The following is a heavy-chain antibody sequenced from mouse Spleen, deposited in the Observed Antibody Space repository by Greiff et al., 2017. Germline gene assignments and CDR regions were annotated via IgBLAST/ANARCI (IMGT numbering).Heavy chain of an antibody. J-gene: IGHJ2*01. D-gene: IGHD2-14*01. CDR3: AAYYRFFDY. Sequence: EVMLVESGGGLVKLGGSLKLSCAASGFTFSSYAMSWVRQTPEKRLEWVATISSGGGNTYYPDSVKGRFTISRDNAKNTLYLQMSSLKSEDTAMYYCAAYYRFFDYWGQGTTLTVSS. CDR2: ISSGGGNT. V-gene: IGHV5-9*01. CDR1: GFTFSSYA.